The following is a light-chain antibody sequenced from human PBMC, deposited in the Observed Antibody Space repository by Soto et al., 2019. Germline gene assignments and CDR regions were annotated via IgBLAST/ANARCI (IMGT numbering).Light chain of an antibody. CDR1: EGLLHSDGKTY. CDR3: LQNIQVPIT. CDR2: ELS. Sequence: EMVMTQTPLSLSVAPGQPSSISCQPREGLLHSDGKTYLYWYQQKPGQPPHLXIYELSNRFSGVPDKFSGSGSGTDFTLKISRVEAEDVGVYYCLQNIQVPITFGQGTRVDIK. V-gene: IGKV2D-29*01. J-gene: IGKJ5*01.